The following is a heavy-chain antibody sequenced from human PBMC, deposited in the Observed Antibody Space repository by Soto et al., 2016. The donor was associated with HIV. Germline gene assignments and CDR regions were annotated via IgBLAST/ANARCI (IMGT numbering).Heavy chain of an antibody. CDR3: VRAVVVAATLWGSYRFYFDQ. D-gene: IGHD2-15*01. J-gene: IGHJ4*02. CDR2: IYHSGTT. V-gene: IGHV4-38-2*01. CDR1: PHSITSSSY. Sequence: QVQLLASGPGLVKPSETLSLTCAVSPHSITSSSYWACIRQTPGKGLEWIGSIYHSGTTYYNPTFKSRVTMSIDTSKNQFSLKMASVTAADTATYFCVRAVVVAATLWGSYRFYFDQWGQGTLITVSS.